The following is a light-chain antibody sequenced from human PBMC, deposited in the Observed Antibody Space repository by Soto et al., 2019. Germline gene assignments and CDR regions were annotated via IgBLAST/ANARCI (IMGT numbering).Light chain of an antibody. V-gene: IGKV3-20*01. CDR3: QQYGSSPPST. CDR1: QSVDSNY. J-gene: IGKJ2*01. CDR2: GAS. Sequence: EIVLTQSPGTLSLSPGERATLSCRASQSVDSNYLAWYRQKPGQAPRLLIYGASSRATGIPDRFSGSGPGTDFTLSISGLEPADFAVYYCQQYGSSPPSTFGQGTKLEIK.